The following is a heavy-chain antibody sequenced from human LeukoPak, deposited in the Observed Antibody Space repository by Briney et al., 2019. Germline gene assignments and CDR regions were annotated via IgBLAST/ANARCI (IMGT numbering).Heavy chain of an antibody. CDR1: GYTFTGYY. CDR3: ARDTYYGSGSYNWFDP. J-gene: IGHJ5*02. CDR2: INPNSGGT. Sequence: ASVKVSCKASGYTFTGYYMHWVRQAPGQGLEWMGWINPNSGGTNYAQKFQGRVTMTTDTSTSTAYMELRSLRSDDTAVYYCARDTYYGSGSYNWFDPWGQGTLVTVSS. D-gene: IGHD3-10*01. V-gene: IGHV1-2*02.